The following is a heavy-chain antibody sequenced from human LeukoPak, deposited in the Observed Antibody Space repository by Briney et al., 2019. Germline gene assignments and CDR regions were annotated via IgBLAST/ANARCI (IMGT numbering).Heavy chain of an antibody. Sequence: SETLSLTCTVSGGSISDSNFYWAWIRQSPGKGLEWIGTIYYSGTTYYNPSLKSRVTIFVDRSKNKFSLSLRSVTAADTAVYYCARQGEQFLEWLCFTWGQGRLVTVSS. CDR3: ARQGEQFLEWLCFT. CDR2: IYYSGTT. D-gene: IGHD3-3*01. V-gene: IGHV4-39*01. CDR1: GGSISDSNFY. J-gene: IGHJ4*02.